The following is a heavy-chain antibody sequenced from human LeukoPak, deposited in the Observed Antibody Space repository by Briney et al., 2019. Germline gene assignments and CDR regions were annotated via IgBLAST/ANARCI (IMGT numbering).Heavy chain of an antibody. V-gene: IGHV3-7*05. Sequence: SGGSLRLSCAASGFTFSSSWMTWVRQAPGKGLAWVANIKQDGSEIFYVDSVKGRFTISRDNAKNTLYLQMNSLRAEDTALYYCARDQDAYSSGWYGVFDFWGQGSLVTVSS. D-gene: IGHD6-19*01. CDR2: IKQDGSEI. CDR3: ARDQDAYSSGWYGVFDF. CDR1: GFTFSSSW. J-gene: IGHJ4*02.